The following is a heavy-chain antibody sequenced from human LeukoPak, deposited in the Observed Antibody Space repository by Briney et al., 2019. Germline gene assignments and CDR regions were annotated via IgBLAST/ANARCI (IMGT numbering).Heavy chain of an antibody. CDR2: ISRSGGST. CDR1: GFTFSSYA. CDR3: ALGSGSYWVY. V-gene: IGHV3-23*01. D-gene: IGHD3-10*01. Sequence: HSGGPLRLPCAASGFTFSSYAMICPPQAPGKGLEGVSAISRSGGSTYYADSVKGRFTISIDNSKNTLYLQMNSLRAEDTAVYYCALGSGSYWVYWGQGTLVTVSS. J-gene: IGHJ4*02.